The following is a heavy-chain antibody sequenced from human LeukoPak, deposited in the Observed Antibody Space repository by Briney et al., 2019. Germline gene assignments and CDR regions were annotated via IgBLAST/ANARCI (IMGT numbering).Heavy chain of an antibody. CDR1: GYTFTSYD. CDR2: MNPNSGNT. D-gene: IGHD3-10*01. J-gene: IGHJ5*02. V-gene: IGHV1-8*01. Sequence: ASVKVSCKASGYTFTSYDINWVRQATGQGLEWMGWMNPNSGNTGYAQKFQGRVTKTRDTSISTAYMELSRLRSDDTAVYYCARGVTMVRGVFLMGSWFDPWGQGTLVTVSS. CDR3: ARGVTMVRGVFLMGSWFDP.